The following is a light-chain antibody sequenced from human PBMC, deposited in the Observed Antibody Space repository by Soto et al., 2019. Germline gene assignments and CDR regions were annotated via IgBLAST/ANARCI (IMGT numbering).Light chain of an antibody. J-gene: IGKJ5*01. CDR2: GAS. V-gene: IGKV3-20*01. CDR1: QSVSNNY. Sequence: EIVLTQSPGTLSLSPGERATLSCRASQSVSNNYLAWYQRKPGQAPRRLIYGASSRATGIPDRFSGSGSGTDFTLTISRLESEDFAVYYCQQYGSSPTFGEGTRLEIK. CDR3: QQYGSSPT.